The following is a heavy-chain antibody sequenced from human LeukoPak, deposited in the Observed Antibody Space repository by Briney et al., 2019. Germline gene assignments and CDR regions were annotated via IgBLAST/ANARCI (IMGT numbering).Heavy chain of an antibody. J-gene: IGHJ4*02. CDR2: IDPSDSYT. V-gene: IGHV5-10-1*01. Sequence: GESLKTSCKGSGYSFTSYWINWVRQMAGKGLEWMGRIDPSDSYTNYSPSFQGHVTISADKSINTAYLQWSSLKASDTAMYYCARVPRGANSMVATSPPFDYWGQGTLVTVSS. D-gene: IGHD5-12*01. CDR3: ARVPRGANSMVATSPPFDY. CDR1: GYSFTSYW.